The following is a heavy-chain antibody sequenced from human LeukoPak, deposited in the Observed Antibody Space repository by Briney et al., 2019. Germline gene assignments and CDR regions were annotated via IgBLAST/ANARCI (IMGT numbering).Heavy chain of an antibody. CDR3: ARQMGGYYYDSSGYYRGAFDI. V-gene: IGHV5-51*01. D-gene: IGHD3-22*01. CDR1: GYSFTSYW. J-gene: IGHJ3*02. Sequence: GESLKISCKGSGYSFTSYWIGWVRQMPGKGLEWMVIIYPGDSDTRYSPSFQGQVTISADKSISTAYLQWSSLKASDTAMYYCARQMGGYYYDSSGYYRGAFDIWGQGTMVTVSS. CDR2: IYPGDSDT.